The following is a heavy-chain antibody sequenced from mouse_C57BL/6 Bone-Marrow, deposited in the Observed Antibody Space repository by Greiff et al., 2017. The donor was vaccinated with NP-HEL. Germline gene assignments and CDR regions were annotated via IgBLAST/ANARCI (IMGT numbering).Heavy chain of an antibody. Sequence: EVQLVESGGGLVQPGGSLSLSCAASGFTFTDYYMSWVRQPPGKALAWLGFIRNKANGYTTEYSASVKGRFTISRDNSQSILYLQMNALRAEDSATYYCARRTTWYFDVWGTGTTVTVSS. V-gene: IGHV7-3*01. CDR2: IRNKANGYTT. CDR1: GFTFTDYY. D-gene: IGHD2-12*01. J-gene: IGHJ1*03. CDR3: ARRTTWYFDV.